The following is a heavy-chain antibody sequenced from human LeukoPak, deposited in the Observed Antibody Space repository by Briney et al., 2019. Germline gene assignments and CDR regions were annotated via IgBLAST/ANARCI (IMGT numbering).Heavy chain of an antibody. CDR2: IIPNLGTT. J-gene: IGHJ4*02. CDR3: ATTNDGGGYQWGDFFDF. D-gene: IGHD3-22*01. Sequence: SVKVSCKASGGTSNSHAISWVRQAPGQGLEWMGRIIPNLGTTNRAQNFQDRGTLTADKSTNTAYMELTSLTSDDTAVYYCATTNDGGGYQWGDFFDFWGQGTLVTVSS. CDR1: GGTSNSHA. V-gene: IGHV1-69*04.